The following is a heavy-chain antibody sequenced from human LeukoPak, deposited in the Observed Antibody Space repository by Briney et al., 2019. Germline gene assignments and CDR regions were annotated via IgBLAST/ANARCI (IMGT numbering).Heavy chain of an antibody. D-gene: IGHD1/OR15-1a*01. CDR3: ARGVGTGPIDY. CDR1: AYSINIGYY. Sequence: SETLSLTCAVSAYSINIGYYWGWIRQPPGKGLEWIVSFYRSGHTYYNSSLKSRLTLSVDTSKNQFSLKMSSMTAADTAMYYCARGVGTGPIDYWGQGTLVTVSS. CDR2: FYRSGHT. J-gene: IGHJ4*02. V-gene: IGHV4-38-2*01.